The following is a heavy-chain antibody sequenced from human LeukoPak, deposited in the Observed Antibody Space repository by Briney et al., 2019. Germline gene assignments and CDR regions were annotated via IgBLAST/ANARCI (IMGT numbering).Heavy chain of an antibody. CDR1: GYTFTGYY. D-gene: IGHD5-12*01. CDR3: ARESLLGMVAMGQSSYYGMDV. V-gene: IGHV1-2*02. Sequence: ASVKVSCKASGYTFTGYYMHWVRQALGQGLEWMGWINPNSGGTNYAQKFQGRVTMTRDTSISTAYMELSRLRSDDTAVYYCARESLLGMVAMGQSSYYGMDVWGQGTTVTVSS. J-gene: IGHJ6*02. CDR2: INPNSGGT.